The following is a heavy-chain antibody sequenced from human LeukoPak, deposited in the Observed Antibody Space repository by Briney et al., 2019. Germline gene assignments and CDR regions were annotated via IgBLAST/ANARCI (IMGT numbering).Heavy chain of an antibody. CDR2: IIPIFGTA. CDR1: GGTFSSYA. J-gene: IGHJ5*02. V-gene: IGHV1-69*13. CDR3: ARVRGEYSSSRFDP. D-gene: IGHD6-13*01. Sequence: ASVKVSCKASGGTFSSYAISWVRQAPGQGLEWMGGIIPIFGTANYAQKFQGRVTITADESTSTAYMELSSLRSEDTAVYYCARVRGEYSSSRFDPWGQGTLVTVSS.